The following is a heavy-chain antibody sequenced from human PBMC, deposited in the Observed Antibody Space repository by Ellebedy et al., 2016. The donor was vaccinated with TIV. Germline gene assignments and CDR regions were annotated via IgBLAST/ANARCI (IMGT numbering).Heavy chain of an antibody. D-gene: IGHD3-10*01. CDR1: AFTFSRFG. Sequence: PGGSLRLSCTASAFTFSRFGMNWVRQVPGKGLEWVSLISGSVDDTYYAESVKGRFTISSDNSKNGLYLHMNSLRSEDTAVYYCARERYGVVRGVMIHWGQGTLVTVSS. V-gene: IGHV3-23*01. CDR2: ISGSVDDT. J-gene: IGHJ4*02. CDR3: ARERYGVVRGVMIH.